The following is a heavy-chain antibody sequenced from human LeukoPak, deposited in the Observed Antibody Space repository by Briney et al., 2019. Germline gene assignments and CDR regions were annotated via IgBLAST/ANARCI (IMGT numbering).Heavy chain of an antibody. D-gene: IGHD2-15*01. J-gene: IGHJ3*01. CDR2: ISTGSSG. CDR1: GFTFSSYS. CDR3: ARDLLYAFDF. Sequence: PGGSLRLSCAASGFTFSSYSMNWVRQAPGKGLEWVSYISTGSSGYCADSVKGRFTTSRDNAKNSLYLQMNSLRDEDTAVYYCARDLLYAFDFWGQGTTVTVSS. V-gene: IGHV3-48*02.